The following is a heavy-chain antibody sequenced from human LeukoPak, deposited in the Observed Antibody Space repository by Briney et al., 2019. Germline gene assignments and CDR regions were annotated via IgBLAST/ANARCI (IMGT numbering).Heavy chain of an antibody. CDR3: ARSSYYYDSSGYQNHFDY. Sequence: SETLSLTCTVSGGSISSGGYYWSWIRRHPGKGLEWIGYIYYSGSTYYNPSLKSRVTISVDTSKNQFSLKLSSVTAADTAVYYCARSSYYYDSSGYQNHFDYWGQGTLVTVSS. CDR1: GGSISSGGYY. D-gene: IGHD3-22*01. J-gene: IGHJ4*02. CDR2: IYYSGST. V-gene: IGHV4-31*03.